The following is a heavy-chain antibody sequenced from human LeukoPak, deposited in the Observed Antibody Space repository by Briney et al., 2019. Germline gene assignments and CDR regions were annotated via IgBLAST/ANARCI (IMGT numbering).Heavy chain of an antibody. Sequence: GGSLRLSCAVSGFTFKDYTMNWVRQSPGKGLQWVSYVIFGSSYISYADSLKGRFTISRDDAKSSVYLEMTSLRTDDTAVYYCARASTEYAVTDGFDTWGPGTLVTVSS. J-gene: IGHJ5*02. V-gene: IGHV3-21*06. CDR3: ARASTEYAVTDGFDT. D-gene: IGHD4-17*01. CDR1: GFTFKDYT. CDR2: VIFGSSYI.